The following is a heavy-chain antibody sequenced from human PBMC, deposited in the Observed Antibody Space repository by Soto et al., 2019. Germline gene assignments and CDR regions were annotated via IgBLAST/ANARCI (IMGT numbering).Heavy chain of an antibody. CDR1: GDSVSSNSAA. CDR3: ARDSSYGGNSAFDY. V-gene: IGHV6-1*01. CDR2: TYYRSKWY. Sequence: PSQTLSLTCVISGDSVSSNSAAWNWIRQSPSRGLEWLGRTYYRSKWYNYAVSVKSRITISPDTSKNQFSLQLNSVTPEDTAVYYCARDSSYGGNSAFDYWGQGTLVTVSS. D-gene: IGHD4-17*01. J-gene: IGHJ4*02.